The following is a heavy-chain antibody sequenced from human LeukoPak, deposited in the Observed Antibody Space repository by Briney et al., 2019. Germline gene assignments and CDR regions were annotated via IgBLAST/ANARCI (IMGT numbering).Heavy chain of an antibody. CDR1: GYTFTSYY. CDR2: INPSGGRT. CDR3: AIGSQDGDYPFDH. V-gene: IGHV1-46*01. Sequence: ASVKISCKAAGYTFTSYYMHWVRQAPGQGLEWMGFINPSGGRTTYAQKFQGRVTLGRDTSTSTVYVELSSLRSEDTAVYYCAIGSQDGDYPFDHWGQGTLVTVSS. D-gene: IGHD4-17*01. J-gene: IGHJ4*02.